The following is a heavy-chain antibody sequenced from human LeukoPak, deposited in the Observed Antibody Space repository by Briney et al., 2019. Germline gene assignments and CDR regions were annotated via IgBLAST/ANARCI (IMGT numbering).Heavy chain of an antibody. D-gene: IGHD3-22*01. Sequence: SETLSLTCTVSGVSVSSGSYYWSWIRQPPGKGLEWIGYIYYSGSTNYNPSLKSRVTISVDTSKNQFSLKLSSVTAADTAVYYCARAGDSSGYYLDYWGQGTLVTVSS. CDR1: GVSVSSGSYY. CDR3: ARAGDSSGYYLDY. CDR2: IYYSGST. J-gene: IGHJ4*02. V-gene: IGHV4-61*01.